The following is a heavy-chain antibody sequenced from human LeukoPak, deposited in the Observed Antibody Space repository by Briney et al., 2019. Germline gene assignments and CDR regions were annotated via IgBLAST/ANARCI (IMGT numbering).Heavy chain of an antibody. J-gene: IGHJ4*01. V-gene: IGHV1-18*01. CDR1: GYTFTNYG. CDR3: ARSGPRDNWNDDY. Sequence: ASVKVSCKTSGYTFTNYGISWVRQAPGQGLEWMGWISAYNGNTNYVQKLQGRVTMTTDTSTSTAYMELRSLRSDDTAVYYCARSGPRDNWNDDYWGQEPWSPSPQ. D-gene: IGHD1-1*01. CDR2: ISAYNGNT.